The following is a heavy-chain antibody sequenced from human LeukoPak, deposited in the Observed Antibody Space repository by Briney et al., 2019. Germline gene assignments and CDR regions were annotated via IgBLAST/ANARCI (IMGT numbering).Heavy chain of an antibody. Sequence: SETLSLTCAVYGGSFSGYYWSWIRQPPGKGLEWIGYISYIGSTNYNPSLKSRVTISIDTSKNQFSLKLTSVTAADTAVYYCARDLVTVTKGFDIWGQGTMVSVSS. D-gene: IGHD4-17*01. CDR1: GGSFSGYY. CDR2: ISYIGST. V-gene: IGHV4-59*01. J-gene: IGHJ3*02. CDR3: ARDLVTVTKGFDI.